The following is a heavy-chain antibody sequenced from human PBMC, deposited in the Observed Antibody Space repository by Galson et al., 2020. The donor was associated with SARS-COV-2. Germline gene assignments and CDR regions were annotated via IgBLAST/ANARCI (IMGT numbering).Heavy chain of an antibody. J-gene: IGHJ4*02. V-gene: IGHV3-9*01. CDR1: GFTFDDYA. D-gene: IGHD6-13*01. CDR3: AKDITPIIAAAGHFDY. CDR2: ISWNSGSI. Sequence: GGSLRLSCAASGFTFDDYAMHWVRQAPGKGLEWVSGISWNSGSIGYADSVKGRFTISRDNAKNSLYLQMNSLRAEDTALYYCAKDITPIIAAAGHFDYWGQGTLVTVSS.